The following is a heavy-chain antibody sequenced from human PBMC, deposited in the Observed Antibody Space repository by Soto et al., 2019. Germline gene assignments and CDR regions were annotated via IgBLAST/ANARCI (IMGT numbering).Heavy chain of an antibody. J-gene: IGHJ6*02. CDR1: GGSISSGGYY. CDR3: ARDSRLYYYASSAVFVSPVPNYYYYGMDI. Sequence: SETLSLTCTVSGGSISSGGYYWSWIRQHPGKGLEWIGYIYYSGSTYYNPSLRSRVTISVDTSKNQFSLKLSSVTAADTAVYYCARDSRLYYYASSAVFVSPVPNYYYYGMDIWGQGTTVTSP. CDR2: IYYSGST. D-gene: IGHD3-22*01. V-gene: IGHV4-31*03.